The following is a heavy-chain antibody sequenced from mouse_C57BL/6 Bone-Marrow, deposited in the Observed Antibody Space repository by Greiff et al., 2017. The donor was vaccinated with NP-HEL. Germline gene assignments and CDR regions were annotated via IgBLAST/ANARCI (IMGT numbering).Heavy chain of an antibody. D-gene: IGHD2-5*01. CDR3: ARDGAYYSNFWFAY. Sequence: EVQGVESGGGLVKPGGSLKLSCAASGFTFSSYAMSWVRQTPEKRLEWVATISDGGSYTYYPDNVKGRFTISRDNAKNNLYLQMSHLKSEDTAMYYCARDGAYYSNFWFAYWGQGTLVTVSA. CDR2: ISDGGSYT. V-gene: IGHV5-4*01. CDR1: GFTFSSYA. J-gene: IGHJ3*01.